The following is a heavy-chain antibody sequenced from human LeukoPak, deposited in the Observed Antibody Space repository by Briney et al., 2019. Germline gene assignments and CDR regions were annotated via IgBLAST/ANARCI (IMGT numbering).Heavy chain of an antibody. CDR3: ARVGRGGVLVV. CDR2: VIPILGTP. V-gene: IGHV1-69*08. J-gene: IGHJ4*02. Sequence: SVKVSCTASGDTFSTYTVNWVRQAPGQGLEWMGGVIPILGTPNYAQKFQGRVTITADNSKTTVSIELKSLRSDDTAVYYCARVGRGGVLVVWGPGTLVSVSS. D-gene: IGHD3-16*01. CDR1: GDTFSTYT.